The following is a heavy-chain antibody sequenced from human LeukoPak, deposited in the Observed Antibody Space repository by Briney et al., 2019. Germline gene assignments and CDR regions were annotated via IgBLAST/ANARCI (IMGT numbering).Heavy chain of an antibody. CDR3: ARGKLLWLGGGPTFDY. J-gene: IGHJ4*02. Sequence: SETLSLTCTVSGGSISSSSYYWGWIRQPPGKGLEWIGSIYYSGSTYYNPSLKSRVTISVDTSKNQFSPKLSSVTAADTAVYYCARGKLLWLGGGPTFDYWGQGTLVTVSS. CDR1: GGSISSSSYY. D-gene: IGHD3-10*01. V-gene: IGHV4-39*07. CDR2: IYYSGST.